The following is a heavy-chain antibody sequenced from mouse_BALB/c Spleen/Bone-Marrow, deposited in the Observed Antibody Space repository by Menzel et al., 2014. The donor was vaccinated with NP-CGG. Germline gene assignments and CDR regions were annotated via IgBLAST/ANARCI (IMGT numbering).Heavy chain of an antibody. D-gene: IGHD2-4*01. J-gene: IGHJ3*01. V-gene: IGHV1-18*01. CDR1: GYSFTGYT. CDR3: ARRDYYDYAWFAY. Sequence: EVKLQESGPALVKPGASMKISCKASGYSFTGYTMNWVKQSHGKNLEWIGLINPYNGGTTYNQKFKGKATSTVDKSSSTAYMELLSLTSEDSAVYYCARRDYYDYAWFAYWGQGTLVTVSA. CDR2: INPYNGGT.